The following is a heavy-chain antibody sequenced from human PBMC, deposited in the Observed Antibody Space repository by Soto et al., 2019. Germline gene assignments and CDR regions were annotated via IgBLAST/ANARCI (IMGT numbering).Heavy chain of an antibody. Sequence: QVQLVESGGGVVQPGRSLRLSCAASGFTFSSYGMHWVRQAPGKGLEWVAVISYDGSNKYYADSVKGRFTISRDNSKNTLYLQMNSLRAEDTAVYYCAKDVFRRAAYYYYGMDVWGQGTTVTVSS. CDR3: AKDVFRRAAYYYYGMDV. V-gene: IGHV3-30*18. CDR2: ISYDGSNK. CDR1: GFTFSSYG. J-gene: IGHJ6*02. D-gene: IGHD6-25*01.